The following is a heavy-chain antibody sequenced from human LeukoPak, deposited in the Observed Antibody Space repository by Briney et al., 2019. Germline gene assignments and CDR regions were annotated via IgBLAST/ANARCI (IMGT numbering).Heavy chain of an antibody. Sequence: SETLSLTCTVFGGSISSSGSYWGWIRQPPGKGLEWIGSIYYSGNTYKPSLKSRVTISVDTSKNHLSLNLTSVNAADAAMYYCARVMAARREDLNWFDPWGQGTLVTVSS. CDR3: ARVMAARREDLNWFDP. J-gene: IGHJ5*02. D-gene: IGHD6-6*01. CDR1: GGSISSSGSY. V-gene: IGHV4-39*07. CDR2: IYYSGNT.